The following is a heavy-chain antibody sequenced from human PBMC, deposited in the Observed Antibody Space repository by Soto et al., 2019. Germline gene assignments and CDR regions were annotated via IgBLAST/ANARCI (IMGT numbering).Heavy chain of an antibody. Sequence: PSETLSLTCRVSGAPISGGDLYWTWIRQSPGKGLEWIGCIYYSGTTYYNPSLKSRITISVDTSENQFSLKLKSVTAADTAIYYCARGVPYIKMTDTLYYFDYWGQGARVTVSS. CDR1: GAPISGGDLY. J-gene: IGHJ4*02. CDR2: IYYSGTT. D-gene: IGHD2-21*02. V-gene: IGHV4-30-4*08. CDR3: ARGVPYIKMTDTLYYFDY.